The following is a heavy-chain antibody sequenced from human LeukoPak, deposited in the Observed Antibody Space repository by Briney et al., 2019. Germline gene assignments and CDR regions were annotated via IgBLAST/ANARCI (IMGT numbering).Heavy chain of an antibody. V-gene: IGHV4-30-4*01. D-gene: IGHD3-3*01. CDR3: ASYYDFWSGYSAGNWFDP. CDR1: GASIRSGDYY. J-gene: IGHJ5*02. Sequence: SETLSLTCTVSGASIRSGDYYWSWIRQPPGKGLEWIGYIYYSGSTYYNPSLKSRVTISVDTSKNQFSLKLSSVTAADTAVYYCASYYDFWSGYSAGNWFDPWGQGTLVTVSS. CDR2: IYYSGST.